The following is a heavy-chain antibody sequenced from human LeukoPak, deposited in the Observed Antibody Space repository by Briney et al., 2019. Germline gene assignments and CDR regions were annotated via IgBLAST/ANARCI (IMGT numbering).Heavy chain of an antibody. J-gene: IGHJ6*03. CDR3: ARGDNWNSYYYYYMDV. Sequence: PGGSLRLSCVGSGFSFSDYSMNWVRQAPGKGLEWVSYISSSGSSIYYADSVKGRFTISRDNAENSLNLQMNSLRAEDTAVYYCARGDNWNSYYYYYMDVWGKGTTVTVFS. CDR2: ISSSGSSI. V-gene: IGHV3-48*04. D-gene: IGHD1-7*01. CDR1: GFSFSDYS.